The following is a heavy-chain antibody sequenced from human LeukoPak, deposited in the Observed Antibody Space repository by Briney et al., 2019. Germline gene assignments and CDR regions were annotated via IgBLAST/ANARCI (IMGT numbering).Heavy chain of an antibody. CDR3: ASLRSGSGTFYNDY. D-gene: IGHD3-10*01. J-gene: IGHJ4*02. V-gene: IGHV3-30*03. CDR1: GFTFRNYG. CDR2: ISYDGSDK. Sequence: GGCLRLSCAASGFTFRNYGMQWVRQTPGKGLEWVTLISYDGSDKYYADSVKGRFSISRDNSKNTLYLQMNSLRAEDTAVYYCASLRSGSGTFYNDYWGQGTLVTVSS.